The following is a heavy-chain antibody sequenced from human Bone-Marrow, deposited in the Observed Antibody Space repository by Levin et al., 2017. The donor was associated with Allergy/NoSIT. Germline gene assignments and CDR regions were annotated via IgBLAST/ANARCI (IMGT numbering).Heavy chain of an antibody. Sequence: ETLSLTCAASGFTFSGYNMHWVRQAPGKGLEWVSSISSSSSYIYYADSVKGRFTISRDNAKHSLYLQMNSLRADDTAMYYCARGDCGGGGCYSLSVRAFDIWGQGTKVAVSS. J-gene: IGHJ3*02. D-gene: IGHD2-15*01. CDR2: ISSSSSYI. V-gene: IGHV3-21*01. CDR3: ARGDCGGGGCYSLSVRAFDI. CDR1: GFTFSGYN.